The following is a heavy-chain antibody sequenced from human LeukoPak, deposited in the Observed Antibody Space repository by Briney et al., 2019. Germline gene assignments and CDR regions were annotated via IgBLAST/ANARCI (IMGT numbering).Heavy chain of an antibody. J-gene: IGHJ4*02. CDR3: ARVVAAAGIDY. D-gene: IGHD6-13*01. Sequence: GGSVRLSCAASGFTFSSYSMNWVRQAPGKGLEWVSSISSSSSYIYYADSVKGRFTISRDNAKNSLYLQMNSLRAEDTAVYYCARVVAAAGIDYWGQGTLVTVSS. CDR2: ISSSSSYI. V-gene: IGHV3-21*01. CDR1: GFTFSSYS.